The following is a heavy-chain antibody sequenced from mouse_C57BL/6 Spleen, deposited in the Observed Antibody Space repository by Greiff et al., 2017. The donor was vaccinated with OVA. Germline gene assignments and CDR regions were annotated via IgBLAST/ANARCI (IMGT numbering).Heavy chain of an antibody. D-gene: IGHD1-1*01. V-gene: IGHV1-81*01. CDR3: ARTSITTVVATDYVDY. J-gene: IGHJ2*01. CDR1: GYTFTSYG. Sequence: QVQLQQSGAELARPGASVKLSCKASGYTFTSYGISWVKQRTGQGLEWIGEIYPRRGNTYYNEKFKGKATLTADKSSSTAYMELRSLTSEDSAVYFCARTSITTVVATDYVDYWGQGTTLTVSS. CDR2: IYPRRGNT.